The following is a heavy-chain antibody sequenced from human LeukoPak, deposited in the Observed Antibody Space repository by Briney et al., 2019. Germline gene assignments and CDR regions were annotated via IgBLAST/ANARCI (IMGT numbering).Heavy chain of an antibody. D-gene: IGHD6-6*01. J-gene: IGHJ5*02. CDR1: GGSFSTYY. CDR2: INHSGST. Sequence: SETLSLTCAVYGGSFSTYYWNWIRQPPGKGLEWIGEINHSGSTNYNPSLKSRVTISVDTSKNQFSLKLSSVTAADTAVYYCARHGLSIAAPGRWFDPWGQGTLVTVSS. V-gene: IGHV4-34*01. CDR3: ARHGLSIAAPGRWFDP.